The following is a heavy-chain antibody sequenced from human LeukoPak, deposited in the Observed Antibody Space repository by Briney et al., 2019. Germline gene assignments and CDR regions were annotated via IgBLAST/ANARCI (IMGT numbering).Heavy chain of an antibody. Sequence: PGGSLRLSCAASGFTFSAYGMHWVRQAPGKGLEWVAFIRYDGGDTYYADSMKGRFSISRDNSKNTLYVQMSSLRAEDTAVYYCAKDSGYSSKYWYFNLWGRGTLVTVSS. J-gene: IGHJ2*01. CDR1: GFTFSAYG. CDR2: IRYDGGDT. V-gene: IGHV3-30*02. D-gene: IGHD2-15*01. CDR3: AKDSGYSSKYWYFNL.